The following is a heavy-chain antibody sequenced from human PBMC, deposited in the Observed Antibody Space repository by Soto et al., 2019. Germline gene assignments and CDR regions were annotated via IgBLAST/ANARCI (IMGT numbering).Heavy chain of an antibody. D-gene: IGHD2-2*01. CDR3: AKMAVVYYYGMDV. Sequence: GSLRLSCAASGFTFSDYYMSWILHAPGKGLEWVSYISSIGSIIYYADSVKGRFTISRDNAKNSLYLQLNSLRAEDTAVYYCAKMAVVYYYGMDVWGQGTTVTVSS. CDR1: GFTFSDYY. CDR2: ISSIGSII. V-gene: IGHV3-11*01. J-gene: IGHJ6*02.